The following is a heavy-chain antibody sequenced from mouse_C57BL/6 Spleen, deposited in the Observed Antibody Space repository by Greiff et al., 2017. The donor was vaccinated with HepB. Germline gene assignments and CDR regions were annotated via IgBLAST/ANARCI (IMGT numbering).Heavy chain of an antibody. CDR1: GFTFSSYA. J-gene: IGHJ4*01. CDR3: ASAFYGNDAMDY. D-gene: IGHD2-10*01. V-gene: IGHV5-4*03. Sequence: EVKVVESGGGLVKPGGSLKLSCAASGFTFSSYAMSWVRQTPEKRLEWVATISDGGSYTYYPDNVKGRFTISRDNAKNNLYLQMGHLKSEDTAMYYCASAFYGNDAMDYWGQGTSVTVSS. CDR2: ISDGGSYT.